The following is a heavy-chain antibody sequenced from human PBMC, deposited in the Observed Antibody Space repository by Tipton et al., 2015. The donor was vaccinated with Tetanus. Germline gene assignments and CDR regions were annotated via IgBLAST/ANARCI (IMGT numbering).Heavy chain of an antibody. Sequence: QSGPEVKKPGASVKVSCKASGYAFNSYDLNWVRQATGQGLEWLGYMNPNTGHAGYAQNFQGRVTMTSDISITTAYMELKNLRSDDTAVYFCARGNRGSSRYFWGQGTLVTVSS. D-gene: IGHD6-13*01. CDR3: ARGNRGSSRYF. V-gene: IGHV1-8*01. J-gene: IGHJ4*02. CDR2: MNPNTGHA. CDR1: GYAFNSYD.